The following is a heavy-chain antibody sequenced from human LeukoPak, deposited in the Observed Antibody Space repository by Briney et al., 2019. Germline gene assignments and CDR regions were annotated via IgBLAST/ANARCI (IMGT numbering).Heavy chain of an antibody. D-gene: IGHD5-12*01. Sequence: GESLKISCKGSGYTFTKYWIAWVRQMPGKGLEWTGIIYPGDSDIRYSPSFRGQVTISVDKSSTTAYLQWTSLKASDTAMYYCARHFGYSGYDGDYWGQGTLVTVSS. J-gene: IGHJ4*02. CDR2: IYPGDSDI. V-gene: IGHV5-51*01. CDR3: ARHFGYSGYDGDY. CDR1: GYTFTKYW.